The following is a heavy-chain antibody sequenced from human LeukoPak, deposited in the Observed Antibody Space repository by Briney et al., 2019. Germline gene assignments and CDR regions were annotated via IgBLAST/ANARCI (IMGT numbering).Heavy chain of an antibody. Sequence: ASVKVSCKASGYTFTSYGISWVRQAPGQGLEWMGWISAYNGNTNYAQKLQGRVTMTTDTSTRTAYMELRSLRSDDTAVYYCARHHYDFWSGSMSNWFDPWGQGTLVTVSS. V-gene: IGHV1-18*01. D-gene: IGHD3-3*01. CDR3: ARHHYDFWSGSMSNWFDP. J-gene: IGHJ5*02. CDR1: GYTFTSYG. CDR2: ISAYNGNT.